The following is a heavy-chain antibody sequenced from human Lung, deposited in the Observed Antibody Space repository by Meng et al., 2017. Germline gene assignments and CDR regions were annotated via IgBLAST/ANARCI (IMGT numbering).Heavy chain of an antibody. Sequence: QVQLQQWGAGELKPSETLSLTCAVYVGSFSGYQWNWIRQSPGKGLEWIGDINHRGRTNYNPSLKIRVTISVDTSKNQFSLKLSSVTAADTAVYYCARDQGGAGGYWGQGTLVTVSS. CDR1: VGSFSGYQ. J-gene: IGHJ4*02. V-gene: IGHV4-34*01. D-gene: IGHD2-15*01. CDR2: INHRGRT. CDR3: ARDQGGAGGY.